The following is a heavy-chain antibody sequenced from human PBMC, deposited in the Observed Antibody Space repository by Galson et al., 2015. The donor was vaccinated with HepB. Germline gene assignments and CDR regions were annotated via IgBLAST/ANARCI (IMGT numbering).Heavy chain of an antibody. D-gene: IGHD2-15*01. CDR2: ISWNSGSI. J-gene: IGHJ6*02. CDR1: GFTFDDYA. Sequence: SLRLSCAASGFTFDDYAMHWVRQAPGKGLEWVSGISWNSGSIGYADSVKGRFTISRDNAKNSLYLQMNSLRAEDTALYYCAKDQCSGGSCSGYGMDVWGQGTTVTVPS. CDR3: AKDQCSGGSCSGYGMDV. V-gene: IGHV3-9*01.